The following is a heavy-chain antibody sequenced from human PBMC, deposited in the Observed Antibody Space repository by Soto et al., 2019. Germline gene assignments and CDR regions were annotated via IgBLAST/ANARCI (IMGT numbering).Heavy chain of an antibody. CDR3: ARCQLLWFGALSIESGWFDP. D-gene: IGHD3-10*01. CDR2: INPNSGGT. J-gene: IGHJ5*02. CDR1: GYTFTGYY. V-gene: IGHV1-2*04. Sequence: QVQLVQSGAEVKKPGAAVKVSCKASGYTFTGYYMHWVQQAPGQGLAWMGGINPNSGGTNYARKFQGWVTMTRDTSISTAYMALSRLRTDDTAVYDCARCQLLWFGALSIESGWFDPWGQGTLVTVSS.